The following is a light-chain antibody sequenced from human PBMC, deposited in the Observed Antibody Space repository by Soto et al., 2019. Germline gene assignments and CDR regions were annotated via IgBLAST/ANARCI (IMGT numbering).Light chain of an antibody. Sequence: QSALTQPASVSGSPGQSITISCTGTSSDVGSYNLVSWCQQHPGKAPKLMIYEVSKRPSGVSNRFSGSKSGNTASLTISGLQAEDEADYYCCSYAGPWVFGGGTKLTVL. J-gene: IGLJ3*02. CDR1: SSDVGSYNL. CDR2: EVS. CDR3: CSYAGPWV. V-gene: IGLV2-23*02.